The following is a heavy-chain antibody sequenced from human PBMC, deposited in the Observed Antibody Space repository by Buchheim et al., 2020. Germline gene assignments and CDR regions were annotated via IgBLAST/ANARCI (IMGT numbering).Heavy chain of an antibody. V-gene: IGHV3-15*07. CDR3: TTDVLYYYDSSGYYYYYYGMDV. D-gene: IGHD3-22*01. Sequence: EVQLVESGGGLVKPGGSLRLSCAASGFTFSNAWMNWVRQAPGKGLEWVGRIESKTDGGTADYAAPVKGRFTISRDDSKNTLYLQMNSLKTEDTAVYYCTTDVLYYYDSSGYYYYYYGMDVWGQGTT. CDR2: IESKTDGGTA. CDR1: GFTFSNAW. J-gene: IGHJ6*02.